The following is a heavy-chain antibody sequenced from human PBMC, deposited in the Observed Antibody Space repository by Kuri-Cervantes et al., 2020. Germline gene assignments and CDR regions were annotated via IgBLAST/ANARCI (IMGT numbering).Heavy chain of an antibody. V-gene: IGHV3-7*01. CDR1: GFTFSSYW. D-gene: IGHD6-13*01. CDR3: ARGGNSSSWYWWFDP. CDR2: IKQDGSEK. Sequence: GGSLRLSCAASGFTFSSYWMSWVRQAPGKGLEWVANIKQDGSEKYYVDSVKGRFTISRDNAKNSLYLQMNSLRAEDTAVYYCARGGNSSSWYWWFDPWGQGTLVTVSS. J-gene: IGHJ5*02.